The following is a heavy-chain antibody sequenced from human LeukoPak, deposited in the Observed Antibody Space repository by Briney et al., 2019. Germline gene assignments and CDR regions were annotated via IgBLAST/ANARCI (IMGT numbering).Heavy chain of an antibody. Sequence: PGGSLRLSCAASGFTFSSYSMNWVRQAPGKGLEWVSSISSSSSYIYYADSVKGRFTISRDNAKNSLYLQMNSLRAEDTAVYYCARDGGVGRIAVAGTSDYWGQGTLVTVSS. CDR2: ISSSSSYI. J-gene: IGHJ4*02. V-gene: IGHV3-21*01. D-gene: IGHD6-19*01. CDR3: ARDGGVGRIAVAGTSDY. CDR1: GFTFSSYS.